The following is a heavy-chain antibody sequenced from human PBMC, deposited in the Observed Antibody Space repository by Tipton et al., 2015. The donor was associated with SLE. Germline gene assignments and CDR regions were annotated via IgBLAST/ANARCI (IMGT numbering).Heavy chain of an antibody. Sequence: SLRLSCAASGFTFSSYWMSWVRQAPGKGLEWVANIKQDGSEKYYVDSVKGRFTISRDNSKNTVYLQMNSLRAEDTAVYYCAKDPRIAADADRWGQGTLVTVSS. CDR2: IKQDGSEK. D-gene: IGHD6-13*01. CDR1: GFTFSSYW. V-gene: IGHV3-7*01. J-gene: IGHJ5*02. CDR3: AKDPRIAADADR.